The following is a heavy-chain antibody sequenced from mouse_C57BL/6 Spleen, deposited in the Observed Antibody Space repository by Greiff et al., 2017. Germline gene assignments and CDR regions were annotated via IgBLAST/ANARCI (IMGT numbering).Heavy chain of an antibody. CDR1: GYAFTNYL. Sequence: QVQLKESGAELVRPGTSVKVSCKASGYAFTNYLIEWVKQRPGQGLEWIGVINPGSGGTNYNEKFKGKATLTADKSSSTAYMQLSSLTSEDSAVYFCAREDGYDAHFDYWGQGTTLTVSS. CDR2: INPGSGGT. CDR3: AREDGYDAHFDY. V-gene: IGHV1-54*01. D-gene: IGHD2-2*01. J-gene: IGHJ2*01.